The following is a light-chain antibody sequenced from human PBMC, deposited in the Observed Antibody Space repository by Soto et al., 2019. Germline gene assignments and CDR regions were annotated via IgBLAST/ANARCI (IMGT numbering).Light chain of an antibody. CDR2: GAS. CDR1: QSVSSK. V-gene: IGKV3-15*01. Sequence: EIVLTQSPATLSVSPGERATLSCRASQSVSSKLAWYQQKPGQAPRLLIYGASTRATGIPARFSGSGSGTEFTLTISGLQSEDFAVYYCQQYNNWPPITFGQGTRLENK. J-gene: IGKJ5*01. CDR3: QQYNNWPPIT.